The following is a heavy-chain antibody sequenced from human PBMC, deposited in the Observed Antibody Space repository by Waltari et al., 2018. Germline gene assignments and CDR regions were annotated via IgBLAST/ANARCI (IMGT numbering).Heavy chain of an antibody. CDR1: GFTVSSNY. J-gene: IGHJ4*02. CDR2: IYSGGST. V-gene: IGHV3-53*01. CDR3: ARGRIAAAGTYYFDY. Sequence: VQLVESGGGLIQPGGSLRLSCAASGFTVSSNYMSWVRQAPGKGLEWVSVIYSGGSTYYADSVKGRFTISRDNSKNTLYLQMNSLRAEDTAVYYCARGRIAAAGTYYFDYWGQGTLVTVSS. D-gene: IGHD6-13*01.